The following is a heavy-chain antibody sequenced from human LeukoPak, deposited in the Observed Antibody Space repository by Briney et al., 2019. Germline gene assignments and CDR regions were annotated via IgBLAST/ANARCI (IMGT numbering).Heavy chain of an antibody. Sequence: GGSLRLSCAASGFTFSSYAMSWVRQAPGKGLEWVSVIYSGGSTYYADSVKGRFTISRDNSKNTLYLQMNSLRAEDTAVYYCARAVADAAFDIWGQGTMVTVSS. J-gene: IGHJ3*02. V-gene: IGHV3-53*01. D-gene: IGHD4-23*01. CDR3: ARAVADAAFDI. CDR1: GFTFSSYA. CDR2: IYSGGST.